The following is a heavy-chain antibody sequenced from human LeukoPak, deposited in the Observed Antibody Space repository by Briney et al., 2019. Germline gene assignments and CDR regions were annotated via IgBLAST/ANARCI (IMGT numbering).Heavy chain of an antibody. J-gene: IGHJ6*02. Sequence: ASVKVSCTASGYTFTGYYMHWVRQAPGQGLEWMGRINPNSGGTNYAQKFQGRVTMTRDTSISTAYMELSRLRSDDTAVYYCASQGVLLWFGEPTLGMDVWGQGTTVTVSS. D-gene: IGHD3-10*01. CDR1: GYTFTGYY. V-gene: IGHV1-2*06. CDR3: ASQGVLLWFGEPTLGMDV. CDR2: INPNSGGT.